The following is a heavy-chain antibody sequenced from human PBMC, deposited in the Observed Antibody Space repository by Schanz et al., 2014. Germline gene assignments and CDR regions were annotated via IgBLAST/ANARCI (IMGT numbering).Heavy chain of an antibody. V-gene: IGHV3-23*04. Sequence: VQLVESGGGVVQPGGSLRLSCAASGFSFRDYGIHWVRQPPGKGLEWVSAISGSGGSTYYADSVKGRFTISRDNSKNTLYLQMNSLRAEDTAVYYCRLWFGELYYGMDVWGQGTTVTVSS. CDR3: RLWFGELYYGMDV. D-gene: IGHD3-10*01. J-gene: IGHJ6*02. CDR2: ISGSGGST. CDR1: GFSFRDYG.